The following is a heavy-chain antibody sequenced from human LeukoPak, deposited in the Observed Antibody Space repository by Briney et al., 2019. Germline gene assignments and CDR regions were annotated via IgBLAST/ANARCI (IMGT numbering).Heavy chain of an antibody. CDR2: ISGSGGST. V-gene: IGHV3-23*01. D-gene: IGHD2-2*01. CDR3: ASCSSTSCLNNWFDP. CDR1: GFPFSSYV. J-gene: IGHJ5*02. Sequence: PGGSLRLSCAASGFPFSSYVMSWVRQAPGKGLEWVSAISGSGGSTYYAASVKGRITISRDNSKNTLYLQMNSLRAEDTAVYYCASCSSTSCLNNWFDPWGQGTLVTVSS.